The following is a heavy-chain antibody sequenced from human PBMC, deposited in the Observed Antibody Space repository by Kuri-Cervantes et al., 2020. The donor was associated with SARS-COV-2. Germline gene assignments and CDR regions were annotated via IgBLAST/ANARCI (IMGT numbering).Heavy chain of an antibody. J-gene: IGHJ4*02. Sequence: GESLKISCVASGFTFSRYAIHCVRQAPGKGLEWVAVISDDAKKKYYADSVKGRFTISRDNSRNTLYLEMNSLKIEDTAVYYCATGSTSGWYRRDYDFWGLGTLVTVSS. CDR3: ATGSTSGWYRRDYDF. D-gene: IGHD6-19*01. CDR2: ISDDAKKK. V-gene: IGHV3-30*04. CDR1: GFTFSRYA.